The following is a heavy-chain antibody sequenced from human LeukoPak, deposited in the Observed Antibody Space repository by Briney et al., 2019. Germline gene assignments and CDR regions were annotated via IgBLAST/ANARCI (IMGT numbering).Heavy chain of an antibody. Sequence: PGGSLRLSCAASGFTFSSYAMSWVRQAPGKGLEWVSAISGSGGSTYYADSVKGRFTISRDNSKNTLYLQMNSLRAEDTAVYYCARVGYSGYDYDYWGRGTLVTVSS. CDR1: GFTFSSYA. CDR2: ISGSGGST. D-gene: IGHD5-12*01. J-gene: IGHJ4*02. CDR3: ARVGYSGYDYDY. V-gene: IGHV3-23*01.